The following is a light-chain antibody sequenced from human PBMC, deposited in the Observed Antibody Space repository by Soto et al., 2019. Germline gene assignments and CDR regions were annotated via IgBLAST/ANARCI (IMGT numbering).Light chain of an antibody. J-gene: IGKJ5*01. Sequence: EIEITQSPATLSVSPWEGATLSCRASQSVSTHLAWYQQKPGQAPRLLIYGASTRATGIPARFSGSGSGTEFTLTISNLQSEDFAVYFCQQYHNWPPITFGQGTRLEIK. CDR3: QQYHNWPPIT. V-gene: IGKV3D-15*01. CDR2: GAS. CDR1: QSVSTH.